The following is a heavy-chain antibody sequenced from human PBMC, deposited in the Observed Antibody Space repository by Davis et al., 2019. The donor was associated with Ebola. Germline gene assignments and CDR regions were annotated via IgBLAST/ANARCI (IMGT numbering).Heavy chain of an antibody. D-gene: IGHD3-3*01. CDR2: ISHSGTTI. J-gene: IGHJ3*02. CDR1: GFTFSAYY. CDR3: ARDGDKGFWSGLI. Sequence: GESLKISCAASGFTFSAYYMTWIRQAPGEGLEWVSHISHSGTTIQYADSVRGRFTISRDNAKNSLYLQMDSLRAEDTAVYYCARDGDKGFWSGLIWGQGTMVTVSS. V-gene: IGHV3-11*04.